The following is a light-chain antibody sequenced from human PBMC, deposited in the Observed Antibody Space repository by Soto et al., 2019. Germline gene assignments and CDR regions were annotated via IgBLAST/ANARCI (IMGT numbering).Light chain of an antibody. CDR2: EVT. J-gene: IGLJ1*01. Sequence: QSALPQPASVSGSPGQSITVSCTGTSSDVGSYNLVSWYQQHPGKGPKLIIFEVTKRPSGVSNRFSGSKSGNTASLTISGLQAEDEADYYFCSYAGSDSYVFGTGTKVTVL. CDR1: SSDVGSYNL. CDR3: CSYAGSDSYV. V-gene: IGLV2-23*02.